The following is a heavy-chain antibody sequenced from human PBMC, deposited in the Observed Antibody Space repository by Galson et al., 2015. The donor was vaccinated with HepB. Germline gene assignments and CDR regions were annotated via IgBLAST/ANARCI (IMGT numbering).Heavy chain of an antibody. D-gene: IGHD1-1*01. J-gene: IGHJ3*02. Sequence: SVKVSCKASGYTFTSYGISWVRQAPGQGLEWMGWISAYNGNTNYAQKLQGRVTMTTDTSTSTAYMELRSLRSEDTAIYYCATSTDLPSAFDIRGQGAMVTVSS. CDR2: ISAYNGNT. CDR3: ATSTDLPSAFDI. CDR1: GYTFTSYG. V-gene: IGHV1-18*01.